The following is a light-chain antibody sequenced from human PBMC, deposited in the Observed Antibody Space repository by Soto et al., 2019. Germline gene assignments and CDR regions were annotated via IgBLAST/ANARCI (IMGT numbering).Light chain of an antibody. V-gene: IGKV1-39*01. Sequence: DIQMTQSPSSLSASIGDRVTITCRASRSIFSYLNWYQQKPGKAPKLLIYAASSLQSGVPSRFSGSVSGTDFTLTISSLQPEDFATYYCQQSYSTPRTFGQGTKVDIK. CDR3: QQSYSTPRT. CDR2: AAS. J-gene: IGKJ1*01. CDR1: RSIFSY.